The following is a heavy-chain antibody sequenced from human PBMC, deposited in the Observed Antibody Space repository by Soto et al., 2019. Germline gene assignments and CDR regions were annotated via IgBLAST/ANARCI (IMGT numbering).Heavy chain of an antibody. CDR3: AMVDVFVTPSPQDV. CDR2: INTYNGNT. D-gene: IGHD2-2*01. V-gene: IGHV1-18*01. Sequence: QVQLVQSGAEVKNPGASVKVSCKASGYTFTRYGIGWARQAPGQGLEWMGWINTYNGNTNYAQNVQGRVTLTTDTSPSTAYMGLRSLRSKGTGIFFRAMVDVFVTPSPQDVWGQGTTVIVSS. J-gene: IGHJ6*02. CDR1: GYTFTRYG.